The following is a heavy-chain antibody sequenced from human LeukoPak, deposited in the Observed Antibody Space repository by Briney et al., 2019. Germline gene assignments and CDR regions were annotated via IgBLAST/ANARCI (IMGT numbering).Heavy chain of an antibody. J-gene: IGHJ4*02. CDR1: GFTFSSYG. Sequence: PGRSLRLSCAASGFTFSSYGMHWVRQAPGKGLEWVAVIWYDGSNKYYADSVKGRFTISRDNSKNTLYLQMNSLRAEDTAVYYCAKDATYYDFWSGFNWGQGTLVTVSS. CDR2: IWYDGSNK. V-gene: IGHV3-33*06. D-gene: IGHD3-3*01. CDR3: AKDATYYDFWSGFN.